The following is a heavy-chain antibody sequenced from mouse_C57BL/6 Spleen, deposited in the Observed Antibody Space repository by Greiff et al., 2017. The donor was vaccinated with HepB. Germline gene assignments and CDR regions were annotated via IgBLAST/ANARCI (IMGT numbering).Heavy chain of an antibody. V-gene: IGHV1-53*01. CDR1: GYTFTSYW. Sequence: QVQLQQPGTELVKPGASVKLSCKASGYTFTSYWMHWVKQRPGQGLEWIGNINPSNGGTNYNEKFKSKATLTVDKSSSTAYIQLSSLTSEDSAVYYCARPLTSRDAMDYWGQGTSVTVSS. J-gene: IGHJ4*01. D-gene: IGHD4-1*01. CDR2: INPSNGGT. CDR3: ARPLTSRDAMDY.